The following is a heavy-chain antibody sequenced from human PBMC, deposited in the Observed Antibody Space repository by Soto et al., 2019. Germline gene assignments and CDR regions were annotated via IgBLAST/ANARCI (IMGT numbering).Heavy chain of an antibody. D-gene: IGHD6-13*01. CDR1: GFTFSSYA. CDR3: AKDSGGSSWYAYVDY. CDR2: ISGSGGST. V-gene: IGHV3-23*01. J-gene: IGHJ4*02. Sequence: GGSLRLSCAASGFTFSSYAMSWVRQAPGKGLEWVSAISGSGGSTYYADSVKGRFTISRDNSKNTLYLQMNSLRAEDTAVYYCAKDSGGSSWYAYVDYWGQGTLVTVSS.